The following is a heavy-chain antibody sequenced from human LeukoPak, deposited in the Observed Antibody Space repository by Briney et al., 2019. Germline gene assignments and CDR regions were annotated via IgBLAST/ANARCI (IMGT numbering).Heavy chain of an antibody. J-gene: IGHJ4*02. D-gene: IGHD5-24*01. CDR1: GYSFSTYT. CDR3: AREIDRDDYNRFFDY. Sequence: ASVKVSCKASGYSFSTYTMNWVRQDPGQRLEWMGWINAGNGNTKYSQKFQGRVTITRDTSASTAYMEMRSLRSEDTAVYYCAREIDRDDYNRFFDYWGQGTLVTVSS. V-gene: IGHV1-3*01. CDR2: INAGNGNT.